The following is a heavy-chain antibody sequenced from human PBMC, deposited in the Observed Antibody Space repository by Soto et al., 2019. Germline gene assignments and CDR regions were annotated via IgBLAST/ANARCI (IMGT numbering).Heavy chain of an antibody. CDR3: ARGLGYYYDSSGSLGAFDI. Sequence: TLSLTGTVSGGSISSGDYYWSWMRQPPGKGLEWIGYIYYSGSTYYNPSLKSPVTISVDTSKNQFSLKLSSVTAADTAVYYCARGLGYYYDSSGSLGAFDIWGQGTMVTVSS. D-gene: IGHD3-22*01. J-gene: IGHJ3*02. CDR1: GGSISSGDYY. V-gene: IGHV4-30-4*01. CDR2: IYYSGST.